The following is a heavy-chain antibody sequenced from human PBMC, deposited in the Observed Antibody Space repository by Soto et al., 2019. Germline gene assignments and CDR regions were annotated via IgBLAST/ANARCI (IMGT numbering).Heavy chain of an antibody. J-gene: IGHJ4*02. CDR3: AVPLKGDGYFDY. CDR2: IYYSGST. CDR1: GGSISSSSYY. Sequence: SETLSLTCTVSGGSISSSSYYWGWIRQPPGKGLEWIGSIYYSGSTYYNPSLKSRVTISVDTSKNQFSMKLSSVTAADTAVYYCAVPLKGDGYFDYWGQGTLVTVSS. V-gene: IGHV4-39*01. D-gene: IGHD2-8*01.